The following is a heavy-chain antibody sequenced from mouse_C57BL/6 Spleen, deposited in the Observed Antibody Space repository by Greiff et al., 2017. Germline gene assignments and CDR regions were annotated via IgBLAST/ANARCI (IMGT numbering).Heavy chain of an antibody. J-gene: IGHJ2*01. CDR2: ISRGSSTI. CDR1: GFTFSDYG. CDR3: ASGIIYYYGSSVVDY. Sequence: EVKLEESGGGLVKPGGSLKLSCAASGFTFSDYGMHWVRQAPEQGLEWVAYISRGSSTIYYADTVKGRFTLSRDNAKNTLFLQMTSVRFEDTAMYYGASGIIYYYGSSVVDYWGQGTTLTVSS. V-gene: IGHV5-17*01. D-gene: IGHD1-1*01.